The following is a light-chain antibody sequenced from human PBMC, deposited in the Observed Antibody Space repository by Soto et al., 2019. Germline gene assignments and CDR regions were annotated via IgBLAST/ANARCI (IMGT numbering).Light chain of an antibody. CDR3: QQTYSTPYT. CDR1: QYINRY. V-gene: IGKV1-39*01. CDR2: AAS. J-gene: IGKJ2*01. Sequence: DIQMTQSPSSLSACIGDRVTITCRASQYINRYSNWYQQKPGKAPKFLIYAASSLQSGAPPRFSGSGSGTDFTLTISSLQPEDSATYYGQQTYSTPYTFGQGTKVEIK.